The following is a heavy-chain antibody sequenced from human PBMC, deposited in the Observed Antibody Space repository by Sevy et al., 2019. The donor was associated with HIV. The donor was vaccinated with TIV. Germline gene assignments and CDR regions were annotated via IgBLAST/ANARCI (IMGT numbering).Heavy chain of an antibody. Sequence: GGSLRLSCAASGFTFSYYTMNWVRQAPGKGLEWVLSISSGSSYIFYADSMKGRITVSRDNAKNSLFLQMNSLRDEDTALYYCARSTDYYDNSGYDSWGRGTLVTVSS. J-gene: IGHJ4*02. V-gene: IGHV3-21*03. D-gene: IGHD3-22*01. CDR1: GFTFSYYT. CDR2: ISSGSSYI. CDR3: ARSTDYYDNSGYDS.